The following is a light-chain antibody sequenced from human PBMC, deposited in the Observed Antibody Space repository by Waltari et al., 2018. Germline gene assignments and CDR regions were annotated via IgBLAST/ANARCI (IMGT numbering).Light chain of an antibody. CDR1: SLEVYY. Sequence: SSELTQDPAVSVALGQTVRITCQGDSLEVYYARWYQQKPEQAPGLLISDKSSRASGLPDRFAGSSSGNTASLTITGAQAEDEADYYCHCGDNIGDITWVFGGGTKLTVL. J-gene: IGLJ3*02. CDR2: DKS. CDR3: HCGDNIGDITWV. V-gene: IGLV3-19*01.